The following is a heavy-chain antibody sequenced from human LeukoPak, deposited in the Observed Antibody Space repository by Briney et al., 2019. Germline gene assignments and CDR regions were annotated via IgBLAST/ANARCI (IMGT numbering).Heavy chain of an antibody. CDR2: VYWDDDK. CDR1: GFSLSTSGVG. CDR3: AHRRRCSGASCFFNWFDP. Sequence: SGPTLVKPTETLTLTCTFSGFSLSTSGVGVGWICQPPGKALEGLALVYWDDDKRYSPSLKSRLTITKDTSKNQVVLTMTNMDPMDTATYYCAHRRRCSGASCFFNWFDPWGQGTLVTVSS. V-gene: IGHV2-5*02. J-gene: IGHJ5*02. D-gene: IGHD2-15*01.